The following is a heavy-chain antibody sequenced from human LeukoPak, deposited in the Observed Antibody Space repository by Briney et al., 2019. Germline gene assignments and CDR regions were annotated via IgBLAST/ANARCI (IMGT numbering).Heavy chain of an antibody. J-gene: IGHJ4*02. Sequence: ASVKVSCKASGYTFTSYGISWVRQAPGQGLEWMGWISAYNGNTNYAQKLQGRVTMTTDTSTSTAYMELRSLRSGDTAVYYCARASLIVGATQPTDYWGQGTLVTVSS. V-gene: IGHV1-18*01. CDR1: GYTFTSYG. D-gene: IGHD1-26*01. CDR3: ARASLIVGATQPTDY. CDR2: ISAYNGNT.